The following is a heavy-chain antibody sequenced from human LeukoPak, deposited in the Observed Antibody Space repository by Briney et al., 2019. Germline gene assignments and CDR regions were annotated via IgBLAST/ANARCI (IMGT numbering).Heavy chain of an antibody. CDR1: GGSISTYY. CDR2: IYHNGDT. Sequence: SETLSLTCSVSGGSISTYYWSWIRQSPGKGLEWIGYIYHNGDTNYNPSFKSRVTISVDTSKNQFSLRLMPVTAADTAIYYCARHSYTPFDYWGQGSLVTVSS. V-gene: IGHV4-59*08. D-gene: IGHD2-2*02. CDR3: ARHSYTPFDY. J-gene: IGHJ4*02.